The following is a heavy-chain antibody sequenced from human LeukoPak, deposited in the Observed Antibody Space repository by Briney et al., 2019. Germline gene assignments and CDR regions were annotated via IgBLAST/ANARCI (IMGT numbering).Heavy chain of an antibody. D-gene: IGHD3-22*01. CDR1: GFSLSTSGVG. V-gene: IGHV2-5*01. J-gene: IGHJ4*02. Sequence: SGPTLVKPTQTLTLTCTFTGFSLSTSGVGVGWIRQPPGKALEWLALIYWNGDKRYSPSLKSRLTITKDTSKNQVVLTMTNMDPVDTATYYCAHSLSYYYDSPHWGQGTLVTVSS. CDR3: AHSLSYYYDSPH. CDR2: IYWNGDK.